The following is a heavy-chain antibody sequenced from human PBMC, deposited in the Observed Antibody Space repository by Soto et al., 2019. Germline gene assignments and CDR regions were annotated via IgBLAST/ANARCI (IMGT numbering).Heavy chain of an antibody. CDR1: GGSFSSSNYY. J-gene: IGHJ4*02. D-gene: IGHD2-21*01. CDR2: IFYGGGSGVA. V-gene: IGHV4-39*01. CDR3: ARRGGGECLFDS. Sequence: KTSETLSLTCTVSGGSFSSSNYYWGWIRQPPGKGLEWIGNIFYGGGSGVAYYSPSLKSRVTISVDTSKNQFSLNMRSLTAADTAVYLCARRGGGECLFDSWGQGKMPTVYS.